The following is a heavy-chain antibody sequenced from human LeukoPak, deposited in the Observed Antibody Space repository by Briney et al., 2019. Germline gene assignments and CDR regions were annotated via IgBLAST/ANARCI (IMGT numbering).Heavy chain of an antibody. CDR2: ISISGNKI. J-gene: IGHJ4*02. CDR3: ANELRPNDY. Sequence: QPGGSLRLACVVSGLTFSNRAMTWVRQAPGKGLEWVSSISISGNKILYADSVKGRFTIPRDNSKNTLFLQMNSLQTEDTGVYFCANELRPNDYWGPGTLVTVS. CDR1: GLTFSNRA. V-gene: IGHV3-23*01. D-gene: IGHD4-17*01.